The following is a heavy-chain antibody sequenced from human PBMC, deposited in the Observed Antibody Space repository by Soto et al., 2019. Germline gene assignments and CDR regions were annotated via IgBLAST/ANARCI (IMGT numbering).Heavy chain of an antibody. CDR1: GFSLSNARMG. CDR3: ARIISPEFGGWPWPYFDY. Sequence: QVTLKESGPVLVKPTETLTLTCTVSGFSLSNARMGVSWIRQPPGKALEWLAHIFSNDEKSYSTSLKSRLTISQDPSKSQVVLTMTNMDPVDTATYYCARIISPEFGGWPWPYFDYWGQGTLVTVSS. V-gene: IGHV2-26*01. CDR2: IFSNDEK. J-gene: IGHJ4*02. D-gene: IGHD2-15*01.